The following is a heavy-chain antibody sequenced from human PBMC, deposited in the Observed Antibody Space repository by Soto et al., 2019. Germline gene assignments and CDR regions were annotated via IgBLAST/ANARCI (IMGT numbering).Heavy chain of an antibody. D-gene: IGHD3-22*01. CDR1: VASISSGSYY. V-gene: IGHV4-31*03. CDR3: ARESSGYRFDC. CDR2: ISYSGST. Sequence: QVQLQESGPGLVKPSQTLSLTCTVSVASISSGSYYWSWIRQHPGKGLEWFGYISYSGSTYYNPSLKSRLTISVDTSRNQFSLKLSSVTAADTALYYCARESSGYRFDCWGQGTLVTVSS. J-gene: IGHJ4*02.